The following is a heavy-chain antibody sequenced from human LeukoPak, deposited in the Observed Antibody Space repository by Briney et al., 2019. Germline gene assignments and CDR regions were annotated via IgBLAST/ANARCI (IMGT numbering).Heavy chain of an antibody. V-gene: IGHV4-39*07. CDR1: GGSISSSSYY. D-gene: IGHD6-13*01. J-gene: IGHJ5*02. CDR2: IYYSGST. Sequence: PSETLSLTCTVSGGSISSSSYYWGWIRQPPGKGLGWIGSIYYSGSTYYNPSLKSRVAISVDTSKNQFSLKLSSVTAADTAVYDCARGVAAAGIYFHFDPWGQGTLVTVSS. CDR3: ARGVAAAGIYFHFDP.